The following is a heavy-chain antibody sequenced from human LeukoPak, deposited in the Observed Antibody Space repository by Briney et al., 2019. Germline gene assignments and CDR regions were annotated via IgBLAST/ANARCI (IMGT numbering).Heavy chain of an antibody. V-gene: IGHV4-59*01. Sequence: PSETLSLTCTVSGGSISSYYWSWIRQPPGKGLEWIGYIYYSGSTNYNPSLKSRVTISVDTSKNQFPLKLSSVTAADTAVYYCARGSRSWERSLNDAFDIWGQGTMVTVSS. J-gene: IGHJ3*02. D-gene: IGHD1-26*01. CDR2: IYYSGST. CDR3: ARGSRSWERSLNDAFDI. CDR1: GGSISSYY.